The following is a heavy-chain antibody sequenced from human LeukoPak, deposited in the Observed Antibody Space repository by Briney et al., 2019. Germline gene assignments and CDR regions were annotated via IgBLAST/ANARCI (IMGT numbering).Heavy chain of an antibody. CDR2: ISWNSGSI. V-gene: IGHV3-9*03. D-gene: IGHD3-9*01. CDR1: GFTFDDYA. Sequence: PPGRSLRLSCAASGFTFDDYAMHWVRQAPGKGLEWVSGISWNSGSIGYADSVKGRFTISRDNAKNSLYLQMNSLRAEDMALYYCAKDGTLRYFDWLLSRDWYFDLWGRGTLVTVSS. CDR3: AKDGTLRYFDWLLSRDWYFDL. J-gene: IGHJ2*01.